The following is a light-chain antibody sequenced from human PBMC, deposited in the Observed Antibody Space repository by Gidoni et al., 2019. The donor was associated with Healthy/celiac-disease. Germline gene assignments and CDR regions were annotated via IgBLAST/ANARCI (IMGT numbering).Light chain of an antibody. V-gene: IGKV3-20*01. Sequence: EIVLTKSTGTLSLSPGERATLSCRASQSVSSSYLAVYQQNPGQAPRLLLYGASSRASGIPDRFSGCGSGTDFTLPISRLEPEDFAVYYCQQYGSSPYSFGQGTKLEIK. CDR3: QQYGSSPYS. CDR2: GAS. J-gene: IGKJ2*03. CDR1: QSVSSSY.